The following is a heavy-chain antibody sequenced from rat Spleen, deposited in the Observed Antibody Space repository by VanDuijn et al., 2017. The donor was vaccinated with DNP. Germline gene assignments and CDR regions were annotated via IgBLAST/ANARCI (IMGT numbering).Heavy chain of an antibody. V-gene: IGHV5-22*01. J-gene: IGHJ2*01. CDR3: ARWNSGHFDY. Sequence: EVQLVESGGGLVQPGRSLKLSCAASGFSFSDYYMAWVRQAPTKGLEWVAYIGSDAYAPYYGDSVKGRFTISRDNAKNTLYLQMNSLRSEDMATYYCARWNSGHFDYWGQGVMVSVSS. D-gene: IGHD4-3*01. CDR1: GFSFSDYY. CDR2: IGSDAYAP.